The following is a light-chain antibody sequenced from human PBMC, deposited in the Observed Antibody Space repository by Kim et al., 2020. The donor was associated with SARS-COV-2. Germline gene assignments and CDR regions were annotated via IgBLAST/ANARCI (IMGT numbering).Light chain of an antibody. CDR2: GAS. CDR1: QSVSSSY. Sequence: SPGESATLSCRASQSVSSSYLAWYQQKPGQAPRLLIYGASSRATGIPDRFSGSVSGTDFTLTISRLEPEDFAVYYCQQYGSSPWTFGQGTKVDIK. CDR3: QQYGSSPWT. V-gene: IGKV3-20*01. J-gene: IGKJ1*01.